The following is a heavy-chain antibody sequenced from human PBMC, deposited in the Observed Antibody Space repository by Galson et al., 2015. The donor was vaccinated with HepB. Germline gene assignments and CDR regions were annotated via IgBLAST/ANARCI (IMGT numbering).Heavy chain of an antibody. D-gene: IGHD3-10*01. CDR3: ARDKRGSGSYGIDY. J-gene: IGHJ4*02. CDR2: IYSGGST. CDR1: GFTVSSNY. Sequence: SLRLSCAASGFTVSSNYMSWVRQAPGKGLEWVSVIYSGGSTYYADSVKGRFTISRDNSKNTLYLQMNSLRAEDTAVYYCARDKRGSGSYGIDYWGQGTLVTVSS. V-gene: IGHV3-53*01.